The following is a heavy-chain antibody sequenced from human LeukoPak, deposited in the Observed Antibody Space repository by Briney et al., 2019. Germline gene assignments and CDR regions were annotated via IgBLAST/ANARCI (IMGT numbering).Heavy chain of an antibody. Sequence: GASVKVSCKASGYTFTSYYMHWVRQAPGQGLEWMGIINPSGGSTSYAQKFQGRVTMTRDTSTSTVYMELSSLRSEDTVVYYCARDVCSGGSCYSGSLNWFDPWGQGTLVTVSS. J-gene: IGHJ5*02. CDR2: INPSGGST. CDR3: ARDVCSGGSCYSGSLNWFDP. D-gene: IGHD2-15*01. CDR1: GYTFTSYY. V-gene: IGHV1-46*01.